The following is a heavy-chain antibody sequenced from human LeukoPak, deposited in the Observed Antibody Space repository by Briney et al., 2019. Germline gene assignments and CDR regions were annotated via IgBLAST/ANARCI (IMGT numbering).Heavy chain of an antibody. J-gene: IGHJ4*02. Sequence: PGGSLRLSCAASGFTFSSFWMHWVRQTPGKGLVWVSRINGDGSSIKHADSVKGRFAMSRDNAKNTLFLQMNSLRAEDTALYYCVRESAYCGGDCYSPRGDYWGQGTLVTVSS. CDR3: VRESAYCGGDCYSPRGDY. V-gene: IGHV3-74*03. CDR1: GFTFSSFW. D-gene: IGHD2-21*02. CDR2: INGDGSSI.